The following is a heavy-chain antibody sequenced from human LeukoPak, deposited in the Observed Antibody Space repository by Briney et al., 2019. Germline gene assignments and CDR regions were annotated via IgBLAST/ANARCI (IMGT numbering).Heavy chain of an antibody. J-gene: IGHJ5*02. CDR2: INHSGST. V-gene: IGHV4-34*01. CDR3: ARIRKRHIITMITRTYTFDP. CDR1: GGSFSGYY. Sequence: PSETLSLTCAVYGGSFSGYYWSWIRQPPGKGLEWIGEINHSGSTNYNPSLKSRVTISVDTSKNQFSLKLSSVTAADTAVYYCARIRKRHIITMITRTYTFDPWGQGTLVTVSS. D-gene: IGHD3-22*01.